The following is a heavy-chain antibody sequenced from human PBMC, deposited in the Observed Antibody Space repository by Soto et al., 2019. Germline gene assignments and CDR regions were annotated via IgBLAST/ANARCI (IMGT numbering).Heavy chain of an antibody. V-gene: IGHV4-4*02. CDR1: GGSISGSSW. D-gene: IGHD5-18*01. CDR2: IYHNGNT. Sequence: PSETLSLTCAVSGGSISGSSWWSWIRQSPGKGLEWIGEIYHNGNTNYNPSLKSRVSISVDTSKNQLSLEIYSVTASDTAVYYCAKDRAPGSYGYGDYFDYWGQGTLVTVSS. CDR3: AKDRAPGSYGYGDYFDY. J-gene: IGHJ4*02.